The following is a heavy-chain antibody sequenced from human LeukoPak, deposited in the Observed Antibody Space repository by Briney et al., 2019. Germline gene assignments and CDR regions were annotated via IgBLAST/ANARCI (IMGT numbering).Heavy chain of an antibody. V-gene: IGHV1-46*01. J-gene: IGHJ6*03. CDR1: GYTFTGYY. CDR3: ATWRGVVAGVRTDYYYYYMDV. Sequence: GASVKVSCKASGYTFTGYYMHWARQAPGQGLEWMGIINPSGGRTTYAQKFQGRVTITADTSTDTAYMELSSLRSEDTAVYYCATWRGVVAGVRTDYYYYYMDVWGKGTTVTVSS. D-gene: IGHD2-15*01. CDR2: INPSGGRT.